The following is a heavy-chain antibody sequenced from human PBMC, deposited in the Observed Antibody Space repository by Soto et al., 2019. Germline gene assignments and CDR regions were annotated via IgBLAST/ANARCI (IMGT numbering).Heavy chain of an antibody. CDR3: ARLYYYDSSGQPSFLTHYYYYYSMDV. CDR1: GDSVSSNSAA. Sequence: SQTLSLTCAISGDSVSSNSAAWNWIRQSPSRGLEWLGRTYYRSKWYNDYAVSVKSRITINPDTSKNQFSLQLNSVTPEDTAVYYCARLYYYDSSGQPSFLTHYYYYYSMDVWGQGTTVTVSS. V-gene: IGHV6-1*01. J-gene: IGHJ6*02. D-gene: IGHD3-22*01. CDR2: TYYRSKWYN.